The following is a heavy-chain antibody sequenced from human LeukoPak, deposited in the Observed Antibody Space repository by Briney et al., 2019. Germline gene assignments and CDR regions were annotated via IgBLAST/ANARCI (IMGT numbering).Heavy chain of an antibody. Sequence: GGSLRLSCAASGFTFSSYDMHWVRQVTGKGLEWVSGIGSAGDTYYPDSVKGRFTISRENAKNSLYLQMNSLRAGDTAVYHCARVDSSGYYSTWGQGTLVTVSS. CDR1: GFTFSSYD. CDR2: IGSAGDT. CDR3: ARVDSSGYYST. V-gene: IGHV3-13*01. D-gene: IGHD3-22*01. J-gene: IGHJ5*02.